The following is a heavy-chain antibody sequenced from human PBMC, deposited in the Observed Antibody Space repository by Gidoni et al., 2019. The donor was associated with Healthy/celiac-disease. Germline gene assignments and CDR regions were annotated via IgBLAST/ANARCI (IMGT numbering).Heavy chain of an antibody. J-gene: IGHJ6*02. CDR3: ARGGYSDYDSYFYYGMDV. CDR2: IYTSGST. Sequence: QVQLQESGPGLVKPSQTLSLTCTVSGGSINSGSYYWSWIRQSAGKGLEWIGRIYTSGSTNYNPSLKSRVTISVDTSKNQFSLKLSSVTAADTAVYYCARGGYSDYDSYFYYGMDVWGQGTTVTVSS. D-gene: IGHD5-12*01. CDR1: GGSINSGSYY. V-gene: IGHV4-61*02.